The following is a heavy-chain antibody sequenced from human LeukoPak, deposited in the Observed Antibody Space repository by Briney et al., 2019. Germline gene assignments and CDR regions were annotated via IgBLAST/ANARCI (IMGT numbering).Heavy chain of an antibody. CDR1: GFTFSSYG. CDR2: IRYDGSYK. V-gene: IGHV3-30*02. J-gene: IGHJ6*04. D-gene: IGHD3-10*02. CDR3: AELGITMIGGV. Sequence: GGSLRLSYAASGFTFSSYGMHWVRQAPGKGLEWVAFIRYDGSYKYYADSVKGRFTISRDNSKNTLSLQMNSLRAEDTAVYYCAELGITMIGGVWGKGTTVTISS.